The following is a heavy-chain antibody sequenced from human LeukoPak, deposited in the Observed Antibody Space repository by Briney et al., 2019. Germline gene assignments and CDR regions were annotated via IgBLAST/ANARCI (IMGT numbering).Heavy chain of an antibody. D-gene: IGHD4-17*01. Sequence: EASVKVSCKSSGYTFTGYYMHWVRQAPGQGLEWMGWINPNSSGTDYAQKFQGRVTMTRDTSISTAYMELRRLRSDDTAVYYCARGNDYGDHGRDGFDIWGQGTLVTVSS. CDR2: INPNSSGT. V-gene: IGHV1-2*02. CDR3: ARGNDYGDHGRDGFDI. CDR1: GYTFTGYY. J-gene: IGHJ3*02.